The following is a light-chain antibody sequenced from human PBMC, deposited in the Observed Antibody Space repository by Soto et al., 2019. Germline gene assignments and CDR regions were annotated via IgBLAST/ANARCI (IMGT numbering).Light chain of an antibody. CDR3: QQYDNWPPIT. V-gene: IGKV3-15*01. CDR1: QRVSSN. Sequence: IVLTQSPGTLSLSPGERATLSCRASQRVSSNLAWYQQKPGQAPRLLIYGASTRATGIPGRFSGSGSGTEFTLTIISLQSEDFAVYYCQQYDNWPPITFGQGTRLEIK. CDR2: GAS. J-gene: IGKJ5*01.